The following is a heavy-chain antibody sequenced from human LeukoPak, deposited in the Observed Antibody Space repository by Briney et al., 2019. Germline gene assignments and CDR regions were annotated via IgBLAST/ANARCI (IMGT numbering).Heavy chain of an antibody. CDR1: GFTFSDYY. Sequence: GGSLRLSCAVSGFTFSDYYMSWIRQAPGKGLDWVSYITGSGSNIYYADSVKGRFTISRDNAKNSLYLQMNSLRAEDTAVFYCAGGRGSSGEFDYWGQGTLVTVSS. D-gene: IGHD5-12*01. CDR3: AGGRGSSGEFDY. J-gene: IGHJ4*02. CDR2: ITGSGSNI. V-gene: IGHV3-11*04.